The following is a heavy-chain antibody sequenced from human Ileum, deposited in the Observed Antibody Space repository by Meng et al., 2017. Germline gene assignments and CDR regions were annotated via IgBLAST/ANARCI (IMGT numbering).Heavy chain of an antibody. CDR3: ARDRVQIWSYVGTFDS. CDR1: GLTFSSYH. V-gene: IGHV3-30*04. Sequence: QVQLVESGGGVVQPGRSLRLSCTASGLTFSSYHMHWLRQAPGKGLEWVAVISNDGSHISYADSVKGRFTISRDISKNTLYLQMDSLRPEDAALYYCARDRVQIWSYVGTFDSWGQGTLVTVSS. CDR2: ISNDGSHI. J-gene: IGHJ4*02. D-gene: IGHD1-1*01.